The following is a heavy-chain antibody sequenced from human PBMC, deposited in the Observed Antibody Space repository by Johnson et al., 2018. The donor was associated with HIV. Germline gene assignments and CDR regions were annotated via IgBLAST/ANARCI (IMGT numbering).Heavy chain of an antibody. J-gene: IGHJ3*02. V-gene: IGHV3-53*01. CDR1: GFTVSSNY. CDR3: ARGIQPDAFDI. D-gene: IGHD2-2*01. Sequence: EMQLVESGGGLIQPGGSLRLSCAASGFTVSSNYMSWVRPAPGKGLEWVSVIYSGGSTYYADSVKGRFTISRDNAKNTLYVQMNSLRAEDTAVYYCARGIQPDAFDIWGQGTMVTVSS. CDR2: IYSGGST.